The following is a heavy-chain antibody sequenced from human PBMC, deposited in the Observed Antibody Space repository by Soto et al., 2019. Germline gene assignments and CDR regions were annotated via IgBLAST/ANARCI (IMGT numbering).Heavy chain of an antibody. CDR3: ARDIVVVPAARPGWFDP. V-gene: IGHV1-69*13. CDR2: IIPIFGTA. Sequence: SSVKFACTASGGTFSIYAIRPVRLALGEGLEWMGGIIPIFGTANYAQKFRGRVTITADESTSTAYMELSSLRSEDTALHHCARDIVVVPAARPGWFDPCGHVPLITVSS. D-gene: IGHD2-2*01. CDR1: GGTFSIYA. J-gene: IGHJ5*02.